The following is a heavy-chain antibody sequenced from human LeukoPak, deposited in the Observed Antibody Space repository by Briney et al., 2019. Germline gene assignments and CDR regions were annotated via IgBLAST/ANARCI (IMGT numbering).Heavy chain of an antibody. J-gene: IGHJ3*02. V-gene: IGHV3-21*01. Sequence: GGSLRLSCAASGFTFSSYSMNWVRQAPGKGLEWVSSISSSSSYIYYADSVKGRFTISRDNAKNSLYLQMNSLRAEDTAVYYCARVSGGSSGDAFDIWGQGTMVTVSS. CDR2: ISSSSSYI. CDR1: GFTFSSYS. D-gene: IGHD2-15*01. CDR3: ARVSGGSSGDAFDI.